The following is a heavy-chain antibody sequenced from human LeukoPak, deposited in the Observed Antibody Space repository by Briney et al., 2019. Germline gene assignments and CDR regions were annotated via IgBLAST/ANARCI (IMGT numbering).Heavy chain of an antibody. D-gene: IGHD4-17*01. Sequence: SRTLSLTCTVSGGSISSGGYYWSWIRQHPGKGLEWIGYIYYSGSTYYNPSLKSRVTISVDTSKNQFSLKLSSVTAADTAVYYCAGPASQDDYGDFQHWGQGTLVTVSS. CDR2: IYYSGST. CDR1: GGSISSGGYY. J-gene: IGHJ1*01. V-gene: IGHV4-31*03. CDR3: AGPASQDDYGDFQH.